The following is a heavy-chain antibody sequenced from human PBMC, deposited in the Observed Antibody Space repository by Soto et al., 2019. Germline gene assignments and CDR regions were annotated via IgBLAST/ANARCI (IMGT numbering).Heavy chain of an antibody. J-gene: IGHJ4*02. CDR3: AKDLTMIVVVQLHY. CDR1: GFTFSNYG. V-gene: IGHV3-33*06. D-gene: IGHD3-22*01. CDR2: IWCDGGNK. Sequence: PGGSLRLSCAASGFTFSNYGMNWVRQAPGKGLEWVAVIWCDGGNKYYADSVKGRFTISRDNSKNTLYLQMNSLRAEDTAVYYCAKDLTMIVVVQLHYWGQGTLVTVSS.